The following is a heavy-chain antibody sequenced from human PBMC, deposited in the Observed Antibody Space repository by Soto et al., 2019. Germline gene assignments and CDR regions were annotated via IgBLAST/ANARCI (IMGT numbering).Heavy chain of an antibody. CDR1: GFTFSSYA. CDR3: AASTVTHWGYFQH. CDR2: FSGSGGST. D-gene: IGHD4-17*01. J-gene: IGHJ1*01. Sequence: GGSLRLSCAASGFTFSSYAMTWVRQAPGKGLEWVSTFSGSGGSTYYADSVKGRFTISRDNSKNTLYLQMNSLRAEDTAVYYCAASTVTHWGYFQHWGQGTLVTVSS. V-gene: IGHV3-23*01.